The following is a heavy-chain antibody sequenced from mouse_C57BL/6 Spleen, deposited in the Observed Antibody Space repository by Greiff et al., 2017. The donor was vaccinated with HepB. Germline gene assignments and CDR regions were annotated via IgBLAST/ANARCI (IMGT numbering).Heavy chain of an antibody. CDR2: ISSGGDYI. J-gene: IGHJ3*01. CDR1: GFTFSSYA. D-gene: IGHD2-4*01. CDR3: TSAPLYDYDAVFAY. V-gene: IGHV5-9-1*02. Sequence: EVKLQESGEGLVKPGGSLKLSCAASGFTFSSYAMSWVRQTPEKRLEWVAYISSGGDYIYYADTVKGRFTISRDNARNTLYLQMSSLKSEDTAMYYCTSAPLYDYDAVFAYWGQGTLVTVSA.